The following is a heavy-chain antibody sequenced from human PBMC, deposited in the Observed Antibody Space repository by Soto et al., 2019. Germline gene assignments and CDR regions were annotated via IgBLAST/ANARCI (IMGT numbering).Heavy chain of an antibody. CDR1: RFTFSDFA. J-gene: IGHJ5*01. CDR3: AKDAVPYNGKWDWFDS. Sequence: DVQLLDSGGGLVQPGGSLTLSCAASRFTFSDFAMSWVRQAPGKGLECVSSIGGGGTDTYYADSVKGRFTISRDNSKNTLYLQMDSLRDEDTAVYYCAKDAVPYNGKWDWFDSWGQGTLVTVSS. CDR2: IGGGGTDT. V-gene: IGHV3-23*01. D-gene: IGHD1-26*01.